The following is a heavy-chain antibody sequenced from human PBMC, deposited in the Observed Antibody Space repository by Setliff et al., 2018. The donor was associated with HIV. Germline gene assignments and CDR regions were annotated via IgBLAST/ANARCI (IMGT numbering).Heavy chain of an antibody. J-gene: IGHJ4*02. D-gene: IGHD6-19*01. CDR3: ARGRKKTLAVSGTRYFDF. Sequence: SETLSLTCAVYGGSLSGFYWTFIRQSPGKGLGWIGEVTHSGSTTYDPSLESRITISVDTSKNQFSLKLTSVTAADMGVYYCARGRKKTLAVSGTRYFDFWGQGTLVTVSS. V-gene: IGHV4-34*01. CDR1: GGSLSGFY. CDR2: VTHSGST.